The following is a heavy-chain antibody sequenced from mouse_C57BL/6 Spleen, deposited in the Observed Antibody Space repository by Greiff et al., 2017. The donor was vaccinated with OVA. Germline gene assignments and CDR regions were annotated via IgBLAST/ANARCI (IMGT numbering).Heavy chain of an antibody. CDR1: GYTFTSYW. D-gene: IGHD1-1*01. V-gene: IGHV1-72*01. CDR2: IDPNSGGT. Sequence: QVQLQQPGAELVKPGASVKLSCKASGYTFTSYWMHWVKQRPGRGLEWIGRIDPNSGGTKYNEKFKSKATLTVDKPSSTAYMQLSSLTSEDSAVYYCARGRGLITTVVESYYYAMDYWGQGTSVTVSS. J-gene: IGHJ4*01. CDR3: ARGRGLITTVVESYYYAMDY.